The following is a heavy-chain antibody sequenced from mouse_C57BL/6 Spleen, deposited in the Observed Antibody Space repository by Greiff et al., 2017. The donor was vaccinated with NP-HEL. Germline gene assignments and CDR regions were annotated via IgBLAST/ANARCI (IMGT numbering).Heavy chain of an antibody. J-gene: IGHJ2*01. D-gene: IGHD4-1*01. CDR2: INPSTGGT. CDR1: GYSFTGYY. Sequence: EVQLQQSGPELVKPGASVKISCKASGYSFTGYYMNWVKQSPEKSLEWIGEINPSTGGTTYNQKFKAKATLTLDKSSSTAYMQLKSLTSEDSAVYYCARQANWDGYYFDYWGQGTTLTVSS. CDR3: ARQANWDGYYFDY. V-gene: IGHV1-42*01.